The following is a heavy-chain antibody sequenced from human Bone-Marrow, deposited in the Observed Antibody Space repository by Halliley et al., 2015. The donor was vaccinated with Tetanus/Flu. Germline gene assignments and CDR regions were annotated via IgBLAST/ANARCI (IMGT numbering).Heavy chain of an antibody. D-gene: IGHD6-19*01. CDR3: ARRGQYSSGWYDY. CDR2: IYPGNSDT. Sequence: WRGIIYPGNSDTRYSPSFQGQVTIPADRSISTAYLQWSSLKASDTAMYYCARRGQYSSGWYDYWGQGTPVTVSS. J-gene: IGHJ4*02. V-gene: IGHV5-51*01.